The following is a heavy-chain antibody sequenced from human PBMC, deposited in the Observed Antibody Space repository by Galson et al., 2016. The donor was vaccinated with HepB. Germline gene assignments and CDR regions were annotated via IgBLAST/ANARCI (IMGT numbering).Heavy chain of an antibody. CDR3: ARGGTGTTLD. J-gene: IGHJ4*02. CDR1: GFTFYTFA. D-gene: IGHD1-7*01. CDR2: ISFDGNNK. V-gene: IGHV3-30-3*01. Sequence: SLRLSCAASGFTFYTFAMHWVRQSPGKGPECVAVISFDGNNKYYADSVRGRFSISRDNPRNTLYLQMNSLTAEDTAVYYCARGGTGTTLDWGQGSLVTVSS.